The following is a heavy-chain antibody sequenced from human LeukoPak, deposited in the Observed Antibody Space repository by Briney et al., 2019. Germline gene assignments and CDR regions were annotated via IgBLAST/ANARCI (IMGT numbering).Heavy chain of an antibody. V-gene: IGHV3-64*01. CDR3: ARDRLWFGELLRYDAFDI. CDR2: ISSNGGST. D-gene: IGHD3-10*01. Sequence: GSLRLSCAASGFTFSSYAMHWVRQAPGKGLEYVSAISSNGGSTYYANSVKGRFTISRDNSKNTLYLQMGSLRAEDMAVYYCARDRLWFGELLRYDAFDIWGQGTMVTVSS. J-gene: IGHJ3*02. CDR1: GFTFSSYA.